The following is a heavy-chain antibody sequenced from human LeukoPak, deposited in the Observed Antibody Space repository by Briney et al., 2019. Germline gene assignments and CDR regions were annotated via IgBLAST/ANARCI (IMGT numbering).Heavy chain of an antibody. CDR1: GFTFSSHW. D-gene: IGHD3/OR15-3a*01. CDR2: IKEDGSET. V-gene: IGHV3-7*03. Sequence: GGSLRLSCAASGFTFSSHWMTWVRQAPGRGLEWVANIKEDGSETFYGDSVKGRFTVSRDSAKKSLYLQMNSLRVEDTALYYCARGWTGDPAPYFFDYWGQGTRVTVSS. J-gene: IGHJ4*02. CDR3: ARGWTGDPAPYFFDY.